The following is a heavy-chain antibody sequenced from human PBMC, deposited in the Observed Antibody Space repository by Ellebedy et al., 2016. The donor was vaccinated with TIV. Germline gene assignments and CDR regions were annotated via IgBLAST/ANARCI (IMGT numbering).Heavy chain of an antibody. CDR3: ARRGAVPGTLDN. CDR2: ISYDGSTE. J-gene: IGHJ4*02. CDR1: GFTLSSYG. V-gene: IGHV3-30*03. D-gene: IGHD2-15*01. Sequence: GGSLRLSXAASGFTLSSYGIHWVRQAPGKGLDWLAVISYDGSTEYHADSVKGRFTISRDNSKNTVYLQMNSLRAEDTAVYYCARRGAVPGTLDNWGQGTLVTVSS.